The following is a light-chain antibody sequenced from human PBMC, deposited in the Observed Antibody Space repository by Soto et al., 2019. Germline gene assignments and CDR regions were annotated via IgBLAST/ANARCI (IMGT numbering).Light chain of an antibody. V-gene: IGKV1-5*03. Sequence: DIQMTQSPSTLSASVGDRVTIACRASQSITIWLAWYQQKPGKAPNLPIYRASSLVRGVPSRFSSSGSRTEFSLTTSSLPPDDFATCSCQQYSSYSTYTFRQGPKLEIK. CDR2: RAS. CDR3: QQYSSYSTYT. CDR1: QSITIW. J-gene: IGKJ2*01.